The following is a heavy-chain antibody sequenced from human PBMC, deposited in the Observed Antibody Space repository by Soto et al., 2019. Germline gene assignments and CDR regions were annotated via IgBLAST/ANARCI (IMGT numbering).Heavy chain of an antibody. D-gene: IGHD5-12*01. CDR1: GYTFTSYA. CDR2: INAGNGNT. Sequence: GASVKVSCKASGYTFTSYAMHWVRQAPGQRLEWMGWINAGNGNTKYSQKFQGRVTITRDTSASTAYMELSSLRSEDTAVYYCAKVDIGLATYGAFDIWGQGTMVTVSS. CDR3: AKVDIGLATYGAFDI. J-gene: IGHJ3*02. V-gene: IGHV1-3*01.